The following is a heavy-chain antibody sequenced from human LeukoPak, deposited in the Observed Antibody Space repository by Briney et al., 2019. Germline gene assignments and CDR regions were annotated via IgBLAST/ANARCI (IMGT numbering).Heavy chain of an antibody. D-gene: IGHD6-13*01. CDR3: ARDRELGIAAAGIDY. CDR2: ISYDGSNK. V-gene: IGHV3-30*03. CDR1: GFTFSSYG. Sequence: GGSLRLSCAASGFTFSSYGMHWVRQAPGKGLEWVAVISYDGSNKYYADSVKGRFTISRDDSKNTLYLQMNSLRAEDTAVYYCARDRELGIAAAGIDYWGQGTLVTVSS. J-gene: IGHJ4*02.